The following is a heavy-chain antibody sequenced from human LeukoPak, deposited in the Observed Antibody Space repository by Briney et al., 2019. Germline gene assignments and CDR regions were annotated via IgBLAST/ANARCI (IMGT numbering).Heavy chain of an antibody. CDR1: GFTFSNAW. J-gene: IGHJ4*02. Sequence: AGGSLRLSCAASGFTFSNAWMSWVRQAPGKGLEWVGHIKSKTDGGTTDYAAPVKGRFTISRDDSKNTLYLQMNSLKTEDTAVYYCTTDPGHYSSSCWGQGTLVTVSS. CDR2: IKSKTDGGTT. V-gene: IGHV3-15*01. CDR3: TTDPGHYSSSC. D-gene: IGHD6-13*01.